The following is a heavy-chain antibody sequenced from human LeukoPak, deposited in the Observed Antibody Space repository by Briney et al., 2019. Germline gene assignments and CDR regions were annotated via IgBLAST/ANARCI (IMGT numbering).Heavy chain of an antibody. CDR1: GFTFSSYS. Sequence: GGSLRLSCAASGFTFSSYSMNWVRQAPGKGLEWVSSISSSSSYIYYADSVKGRFTISRDNAKNSLYLQMNSLRAEDTAVYYCARDQGYYYGSGSHLHWGQGTLVTVSS. J-gene: IGHJ4*02. V-gene: IGHV3-21*01. CDR3: ARDQGYYYGSGSHLH. CDR2: ISSSSSYI. D-gene: IGHD3-10*01.